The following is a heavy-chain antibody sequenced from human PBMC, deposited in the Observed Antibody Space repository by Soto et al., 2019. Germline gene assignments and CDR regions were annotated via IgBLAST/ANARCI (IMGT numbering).Heavy chain of an antibody. V-gene: IGHV3-7*04. CDR2: INQDGSEK. J-gene: IGHJ6*02. D-gene: IGHD5-18*01. CDR1: GFTFRTYW. CDR3: ARDGSTSWYSYDYPGMDV. Sequence: EVQLVESGGGLVQPGGSLRLSCGASGFTFRTYWLSWVRQVPGKGLEWVANINQDGSEKNYVDSVKGRFTISRDNAKNALHLQMSSLRAEDTALYYCARDGSTSWYSYDYPGMDVWGQGTTVTVSS.